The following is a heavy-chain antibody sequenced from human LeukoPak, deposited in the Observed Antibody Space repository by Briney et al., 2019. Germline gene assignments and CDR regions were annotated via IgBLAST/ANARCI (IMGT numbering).Heavy chain of an antibody. Sequence: SETLSLTCNVSGGSISGYHWNWIRQPPGKGLEWIGYIHDSGRSNYSPSLESRVTISIDTPKNQFSLKMTSVTAADTAVYYCAKSGHHYDISGYWDFFHVWGQGSLVTVSS. D-gene: IGHD3-22*01. CDR1: GGSISGYH. CDR3: AKSGHHYDISGYWDFFHV. CDR2: IHDSGRS. V-gene: IGHV4-59*01. J-gene: IGHJ4*02.